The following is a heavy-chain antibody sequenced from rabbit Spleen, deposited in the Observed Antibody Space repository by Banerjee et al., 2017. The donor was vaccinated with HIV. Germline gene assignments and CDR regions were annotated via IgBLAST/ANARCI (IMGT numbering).Heavy chain of an antibody. CDR2: INTATAKG. Sequence: QEQLEESGGGLVKPEGSLTLTCKASGFSFSDRDVMCWVRQAPGKGLVWIACINTATAKGVYASWVNGRLSSSKTSSPTVTMQMTILTAADTATYFCARDRSSAWGAPFDLNYYFNLWGPGTLVTVS. J-gene: IGHJ4*01. V-gene: IGHV1S45*01. CDR1: GFSFSDRDV. D-gene: IGHD4-1*01. CDR3: ARDRSSAWGAPFDLNYYFNL.